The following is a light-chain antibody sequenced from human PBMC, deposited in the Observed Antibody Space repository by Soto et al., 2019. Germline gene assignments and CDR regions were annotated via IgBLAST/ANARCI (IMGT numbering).Light chain of an antibody. CDR3: SSYTRSSTYG. J-gene: IGLJ1*01. CDR2: DVT. Sequence: QSALTQPASVSGSPGQSITISCTGTSSDVGGYNYVSWYQQHPDKAPKLMIYDVTNRPSGVSNRFSGSKSGNAASLTISGLQAEDEADYYCSSYTRSSTYGFGTGTKLTVL. CDR1: SSDVGGYNY. V-gene: IGLV2-14*03.